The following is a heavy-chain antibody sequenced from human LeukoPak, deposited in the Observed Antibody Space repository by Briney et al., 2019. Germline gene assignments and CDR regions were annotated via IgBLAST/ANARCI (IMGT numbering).Heavy chain of an antibody. CDR3: ARDQRVYYYDSSGYYTYFDY. D-gene: IGHD3-22*01. Sequence: AASVTVSCKASGGTFSSYAISWVRQAPGQGLEWMGGIIPIFGTANYAQKFQGRVTITADESTSTAYMELSSLRSEDTAVYYCARDQRVYYYDSSGYYTYFDYWGQGTLVTVSS. J-gene: IGHJ4*02. V-gene: IGHV1-69*13. CDR2: IIPIFGTA. CDR1: GGTFSSYA.